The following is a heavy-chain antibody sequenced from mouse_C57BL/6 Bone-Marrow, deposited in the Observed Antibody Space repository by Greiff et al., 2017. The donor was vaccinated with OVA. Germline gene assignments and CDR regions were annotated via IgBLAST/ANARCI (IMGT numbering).Heavy chain of an antibody. CDR2: IDPSDSYT. J-gene: IGHJ3*01. V-gene: IGHV1-50*01. CDR3: ARSGYPTWFAD. CDR1: GYTFTSYW. Sequence: QVQLQQPGAELVKPGASVKLSCKASGYTFTSYWMQWVKQRPGQGLEWIGEIDPSDSYTNYNQKFKGKATLTVDTSSSTAYMQLSSLTSEDSAVYYCARSGYPTWFADWGQGTLVTVSA. D-gene: IGHD2-2*01.